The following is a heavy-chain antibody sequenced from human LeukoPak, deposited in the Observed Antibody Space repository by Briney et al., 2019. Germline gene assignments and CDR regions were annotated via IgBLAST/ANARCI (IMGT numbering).Heavy chain of an antibody. CDR1: GGSVSSGSYY. CDR3: ARGGRTSPLNDFWSGYYNYYYYGMDV. D-gene: IGHD3-3*01. Sequence: SETLSLTCTVSGGSVSSGSYYWSWIRQPPGKGLEWIGYIYYSGSTNYNPSLKSRVTISVDTSKNQFSLKLSSVPAADTAVYSCARGGRTSPLNDFWSGYYNYYYYGMDVWGQGTTVTVSS. J-gene: IGHJ6*02. V-gene: IGHV4-61*01. CDR2: IYYSGST.